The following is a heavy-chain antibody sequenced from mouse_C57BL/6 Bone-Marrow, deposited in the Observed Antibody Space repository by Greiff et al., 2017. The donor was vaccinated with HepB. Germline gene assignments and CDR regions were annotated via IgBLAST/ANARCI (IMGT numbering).Heavy chain of an antibody. CDR1: GFSLTSYG. J-gene: IGHJ4*01. V-gene: IGHV2-5*01. CDR3: AKNPPYGIYAMDY. D-gene: IGHD2-1*01. CDR2: IWRGGST. Sequence: VMLVESGPGLVQPSQSLSITCTVSGFSLTSYGVHWVRQSPGKGLEWLGVIWRGGSTDYNAAFMSRLSITKDNSKSQVFFKMNSLQADDTAIYYCAKNPPYGIYAMDYWGQGTSVTVSS.